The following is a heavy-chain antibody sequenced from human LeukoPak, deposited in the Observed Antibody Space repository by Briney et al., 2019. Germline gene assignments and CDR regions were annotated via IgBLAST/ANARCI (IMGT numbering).Heavy chain of an antibody. D-gene: IGHD5-18*01. J-gene: IGHJ3*02. CDR3: VRGGQGDGHSADEGFDI. CDR1: GDSVSTASNA. CDR2: TYYRSKWYN. V-gene: IGHV6-1*01. Sequence: SQTLSLTCAISGDSVSTASNAWYWIRQSPSRGLEWLGRTYYRSKWYNDYGVSVKSRININPDTSKNHFSLQLSSVTPEDTAVYYCVRGGQGDGHSADEGFDIWGQGTMVIVS.